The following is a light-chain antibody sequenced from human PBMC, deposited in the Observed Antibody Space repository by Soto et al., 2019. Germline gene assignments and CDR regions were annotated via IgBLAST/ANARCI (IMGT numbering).Light chain of an antibody. CDR2: GAS. V-gene: IGKV1-33*01. CDR3: QQYDSLFT. CDR1: KDITNY. Sequence: IQMTQSPSSLSASVSDRVTITFQASKDITNYLNWYQQKPGKAPNILIYGASNLETGVPSRFSGSGSGTDFTFTISSMKAEDIGTYFCQQYDSLFTFGQGTRLEIK. J-gene: IGKJ5*01.